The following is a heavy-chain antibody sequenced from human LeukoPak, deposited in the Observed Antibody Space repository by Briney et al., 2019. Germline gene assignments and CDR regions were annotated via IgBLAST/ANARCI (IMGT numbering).Heavy chain of an antibody. CDR3: ARSGLDIVVVVAATNDY. V-gene: IGHV3-21*01. D-gene: IGHD2-15*01. CDR1: GFTFSSYS. J-gene: IGHJ4*02. CDR2: ISSSSSYI. Sequence: AGGSLRLSCAASGFTFSSYSMNWVRQAPGKGLEWVSSISSSSSYIYYADSVKGRFTISRDNAKNSLYLQMNSLRAEDTAVYYCARSGLDIVVVVAATNDYWGQGTLVTVSS.